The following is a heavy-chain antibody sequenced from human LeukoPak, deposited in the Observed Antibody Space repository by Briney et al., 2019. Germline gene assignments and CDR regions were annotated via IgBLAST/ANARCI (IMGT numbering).Heavy chain of an antibody. CDR1: GFSFGSFA. J-gene: IGHJ5*02. V-gene: IGHV3-23*01. CDR2: VGSADNSK. Sequence: GESLRLSCAASGFSFGSFAMTWVRQAPGKGLEWVSSVGSADNSKFYADSVRGRFTISKDNSKNTLYLLMNGLTVEDTAVYYCARPRLTVPHTRWFDRWGQGALVTVAS. D-gene: IGHD3-3*01. CDR3: ARPRLTVPHTRWFDR.